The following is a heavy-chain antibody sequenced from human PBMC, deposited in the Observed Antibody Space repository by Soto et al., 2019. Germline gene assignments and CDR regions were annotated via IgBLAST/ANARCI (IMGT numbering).Heavy chain of an antibody. V-gene: IGHV1-58*01. D-gene: IGHD6-19*01. CDR1: GFTFSSSA. CDR3: VADQGLSVGYLYYYGMDV. Sequence: QMQLVQSGPEVKKPGTSVKVSCKASGFTFSSSAVQGVRQARGQRPEWIGSIVVGSANTNYAQKFQERVTITRDMSTSTAYMELSSLRSEDTAVYYCVADQGLSVGYLYYYGMDVWGQGTTVTVSS. J-gene: IGHJ6*02. CDR2: IVVGSANT.